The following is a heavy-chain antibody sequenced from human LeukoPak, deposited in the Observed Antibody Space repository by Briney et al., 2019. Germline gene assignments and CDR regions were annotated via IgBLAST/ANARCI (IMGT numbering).Heavy chain of an antibody. D-gene: IGHD3-22*01. CDR2: ISYDGSNK. J-gene: IGHJ4*02. CDR1: GFTFSSYA. V-gene: IGHV3-30-3*01. Sequence: GGSLRLSCAASGFTFSSYAMHWVRQAPGKGLEWVAVISYDGSNKYYADSVKGRFTISRDNSKNTLYLQMNSLRAEDTAVYYCAKVATMIVVVTRFDYWGQGTLVTVSS. CDR3: AKVATMIVVVTRFDY.